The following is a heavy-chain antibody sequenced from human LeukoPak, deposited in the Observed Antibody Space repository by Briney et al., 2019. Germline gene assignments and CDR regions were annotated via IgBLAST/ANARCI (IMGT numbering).Heavy chain of an antibody. V-gene: IGHV3-23*01. CDR2: ILGSGGST. D-gene: IGHD3-9*01. CDR3: AKWGDYDVLTGYYVPDY. CDR1: GFTSSNYA. Sequence: GASLRLSCAASGFTSSNYAMSWVHQAPGKGLEWVSAILGSGGSTYYADSVKGRFTVSRDNSKSTLYLQMNSLRAEDTALYYCAKWGDYDVLTGYYVPDYWGQGTLVTVSS. J-gene: IGHJ4*02.